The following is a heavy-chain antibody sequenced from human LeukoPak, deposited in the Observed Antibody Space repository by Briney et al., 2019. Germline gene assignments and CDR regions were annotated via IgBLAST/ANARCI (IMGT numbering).Heavy chain of an antibody. Sequence: GGSLRLSRAASGFTFSNSWMTWIRQAPEKGLESVASIKPDGSEKYYVDSVKGRFTISRDNAKNSLYLQMNSLRAEDTALYYCARDPAWGAFDIWGQGTMATVSS. CDR3: ARDPAWGAFDI. D-gene: IGHD7-27*01. CDR1: GFTFSNSW. V-gene: IGHV3-7*01. CDR2: IKPDGSEK. J-gene: IGHJ3*02.